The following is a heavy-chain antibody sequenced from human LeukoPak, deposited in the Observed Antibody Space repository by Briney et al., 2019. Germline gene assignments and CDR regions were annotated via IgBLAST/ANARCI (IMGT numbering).Heavy chain of an antibody. J-gene: IGHJ4*02. V-gene: IGHV3-15*01. Sequence: GGSLRLSCAASGFTFNNAWVTWVRQAPGKGLEWVGRIKSKTDDATTDFAAPVKGRFTISRDDSRNTVYLQMNSLKTEDTAVYYCTTASKRQHFDYWGQGTLVTVSS. CDR3: TTASKRQHFDY. CDR2: IKSKTDDATT. CDR1: GFTFNNAW.